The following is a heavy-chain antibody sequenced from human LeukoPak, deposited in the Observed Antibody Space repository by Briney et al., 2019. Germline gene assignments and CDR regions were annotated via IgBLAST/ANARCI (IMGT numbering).Heavy chain of an antibody. J-gene: IGHJ6*03. CDR1: GGSISSGSYY. CDR3: ARPPLDYYYMDV. V-gene: IGHV4-61*02. Sequence: SETLSLTCTVSGGSISSGSYYWSCIRQPAGKGLEWIGRIYTSGSTNYNPSLKSRVTISVDTSKNQFSLKLSSVTAADTAVYYCARPPLDYYYMDVWGKGTTVTVSS. CDR2: IYTSGST.